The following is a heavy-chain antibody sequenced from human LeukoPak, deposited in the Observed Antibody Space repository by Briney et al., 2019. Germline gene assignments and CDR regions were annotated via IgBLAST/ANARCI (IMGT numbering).Heavy chain of an antibody. J-gene: IGHJ4*02. CDR2: ISWNSGSI. CDR3: AKLSSNGYFDY. CDR1: GFTFDDYA. Sequence: SGGSLRLSCAASGFTFDDYAMHWVRQAPGEGLEWVSGISWNSGSIGYADSVKGRFTISRDNAKNSLYLQMNSLRAEDTALYYCAKLSSNGYFDYWGQGTLVTVSS. V-gene: IGHV3-9*01. D-gene: IGHD2-8*01.